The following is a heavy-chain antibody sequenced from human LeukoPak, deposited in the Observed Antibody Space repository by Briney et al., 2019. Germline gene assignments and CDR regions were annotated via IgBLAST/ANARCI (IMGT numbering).Heavy chain of an antibody. CDR1: GFTFSSYS. J-gene: IGHJ4*02. Sequence: GGSLRLSCAASGFTFSSYSMNWVRQAPGKGLEWVSSISSSSSYIYYADSVKGRFTISRDNAKNSLYLQMNSLRAEDTAVYYCARDLVTPRYTFDCWGQGTLVTVSS. V-gene: IGHV3-21*01. CDR2: ISSSSSYI. CDR3: ARDLVTPRYTFDC. D-gene: IGHD2-21*02.